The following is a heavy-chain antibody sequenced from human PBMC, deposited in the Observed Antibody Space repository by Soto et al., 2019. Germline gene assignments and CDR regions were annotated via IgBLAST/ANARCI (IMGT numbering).Heavy chain of an antibody. CDR3: ARTEYSGTYYYDY. J-gene: IGHJ4*02. CDR2: IYSGGST. CDR1: GFIVSSNY. D-gene: IGHD1-26*01. Sequence: GGSLRLSCAASGFIVSSNYMSWVRQAPGKGLEWVSVIYSGGSTYYADSVKGRFTISRDNSKNTLYLQMNSLRAEDTAVYYCARTEYSGTYYYDYWGQGTLVTVSS. V-gene: IGHV3-66*01.